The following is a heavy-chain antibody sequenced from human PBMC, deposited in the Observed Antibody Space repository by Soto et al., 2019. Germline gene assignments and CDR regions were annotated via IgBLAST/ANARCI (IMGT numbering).Heavy chain of an antibody. CDR2: VYYTGST. CDR1: GGSISGSY. D-gene: IGHD6-19*01. J-gene: IGHJ4*02. Sequence: SETLSLTCSVSGGSISGSYWSWIRQSPGKGLGWLGYVYYTGSTNYSPSLRSRVSISVDTSKNEFSLRLSSVTAADTAVYFCARSVAVPGAHIDYWGQGTQVTVSS. V-gene: IGHV4-59*01. CDR3: ARSVAVPGAHIDY.